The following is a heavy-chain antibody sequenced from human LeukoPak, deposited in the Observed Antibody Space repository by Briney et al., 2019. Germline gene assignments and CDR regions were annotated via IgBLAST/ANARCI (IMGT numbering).Heavy chain of an antibody. CDR3: AREGAVAGRGYYFDL. CDR2: IFYTGST. V-gene: IGHV4-59*11. J-gene: IGHJ2*01. Sequence: SETLSLTCTVSGGSISSHYWNWIRQPPGKGLEWIGYIFYTGSTDYNPSLKSRVSMSVDTSKNQFSLNLSSVTAADTALYYCAREGAVAGRGYYFDLWGRATPVTVSS. D-gene: IGHD6-19*01. CDR1: GGSISSHY.